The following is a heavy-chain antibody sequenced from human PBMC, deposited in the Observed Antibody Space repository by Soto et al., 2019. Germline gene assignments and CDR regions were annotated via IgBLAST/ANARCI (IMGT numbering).Heavy chain of an antibody. CDR2: IIPIFGTA. D-gene: IGHD2-15*01. CDR3: ARLSGYCSGGSSSPSYCYYGMDV. J-gene: IGHJ6*02. CDR1: GGTFSSYA. V-gene: IGHV1-69*01. Sequence: QVQLVQSGAEVKKPGSSVKVSCKASGGTFSSYAISWVRQAPGQGLEWMGGIIPIFGTANYAQKFQGRVTITADESTSTAYMELSSLRSEDTAVYYCARLSGYCSGGSSSPSYCYYGMDVWGQGTTVTVSS.